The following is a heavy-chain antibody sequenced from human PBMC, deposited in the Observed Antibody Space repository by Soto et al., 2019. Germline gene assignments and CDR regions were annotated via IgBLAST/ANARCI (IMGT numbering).Heavy chain of an antibody. V-gene: IGHV1-69*12. D-gene: IGHD1-1*01. CDR1: GGTFSSYA. CDR3: ARASIETGTARILYYYYGMDV. CDR2: IIPIFGTA. J-gene: IGHJ6*02. Sequence: QVQLVQSGAEVKKPGSSVKVSCKASGGTFSSYAISWVRQAPGQGLEWMGGIIPIFGTANYAQKLQGRVTITADESTSTAYMELSSLRSEDTAVYYCARASIETGTARILYYYYGMDVWGQGTTVTVSS.